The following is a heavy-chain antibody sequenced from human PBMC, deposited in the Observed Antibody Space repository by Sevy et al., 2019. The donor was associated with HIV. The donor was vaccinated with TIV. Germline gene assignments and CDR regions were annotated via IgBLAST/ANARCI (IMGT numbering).Heavy chain of an antibody. D-gene: IGHD5-18*01. Sequence: GGSLRLSCAASGFSFSSYALHWVRQAPGKGLEYVSAISSNGGSTYYADSVKGRFTISRDNSKNTLYLQMGSRRAEDIAVYYCAREGVGGYSYSLDYWGQGTLVTVSS. CDR1: GFSFSSYA. V-gene: IGHV3-64*02. J-gene: IGHJ4*02. CDR2: ISSNGGST. CDR3: AREGVGGYSYSLDY.